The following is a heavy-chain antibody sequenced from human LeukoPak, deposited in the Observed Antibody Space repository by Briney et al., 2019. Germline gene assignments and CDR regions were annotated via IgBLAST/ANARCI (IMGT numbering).Heavy chain of an antibody. CDR1: GYTLTELS. D-gene: IGHD6-13*01. CDR3: ATDPGIAAAGIDAFDI. CDR2: FDPEDGET. J-gene: IGHJ3*02. V-gene: IGHV1-24*01. Sequence: ASVKVSCKVSGYTLTELSMHWVRQAPGKGLEWMGGFDPEDGETIYAQKFQGRVTMTEDTSTDTAYMELSSLRSEDTAVYYCATDPGIAAAGIDAFDIWGQGTMVTVSS.